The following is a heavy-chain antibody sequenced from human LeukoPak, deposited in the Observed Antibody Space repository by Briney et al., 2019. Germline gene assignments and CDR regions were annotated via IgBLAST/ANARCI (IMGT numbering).Heavy chain of an antibody. CDR3: ARAGELKDFDY. D-gene: IGHD3-10*01. V-gene: IGHV4-31*02. CDR1: GFTFSSYS. Sequence: LRLSCAASGFTFSSYSMNWIRQHPGKGLEWIGYIYYSGSTYYNPSLKSRVTISVDTSKNQFSLKLSSVTAADTAVYYCARAGELKDFDYWGQGTLVTVSS. CDR2: IYYSGST. J-gene: IGHJ4*02.